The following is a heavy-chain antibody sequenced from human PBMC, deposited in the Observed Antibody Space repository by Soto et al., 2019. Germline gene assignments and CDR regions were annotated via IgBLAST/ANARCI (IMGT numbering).Heavy chain of an antibody. Sequence: ASVKVSCKASGYTFTSYGISWVRQAPGQGLEWMGWISAYNGNTNYAQKLQGRVTMTTDTSTSTAYMELRSLRSDDTAVYYCARGGVNAARLTGYYNFDYWGQGTLVTVSS. V-gene: IGHV1-18*01. CDR2: ISAYNGNT. D-gene: IGHD3-9*01. J-gene: IGHJ4*02. CDR3: ARGGVNAARLTGYYNFDY. CDR1: GYTFTSYG.